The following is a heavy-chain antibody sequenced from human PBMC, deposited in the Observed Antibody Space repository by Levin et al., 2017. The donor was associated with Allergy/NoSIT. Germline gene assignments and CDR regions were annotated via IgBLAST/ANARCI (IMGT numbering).Heavy chain of an antibody. Sequence: GESLKISCAASGFTFSSYWMSWVRQAPGKGLEWVANIKQDGSEKYYVDSVKGRFTISRDNAKNSLYLQMNSLRAEDTAVYYCARERGWLDAFDIWGQGTMVTVSS. CDR2: IKQDGSEK. V-gene: IGHV3-7*01. J-gene: IGHJ3*02. CDR3: ARERGWLDAFDI. CDR1: GFTFSSYW. D-gene: IGHD6-19*01.